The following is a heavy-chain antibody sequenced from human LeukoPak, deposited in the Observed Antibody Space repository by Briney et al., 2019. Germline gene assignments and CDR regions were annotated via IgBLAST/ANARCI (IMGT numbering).Heavy chain of an antibody. CDR2: ISGSGGTT. V-gene: IGHV3-23*01. CDR3: AKAFRGASSRSGY. Sequence: GGSLRLSCAASGFTFSSYAMSWVRQAPGKGLEWVSAISGSGGTTYYADSVKGRFTISRDNSKNTLYLQMNSLRAEDTAVYYCAKAFRGASSRSGYWGQGTLVTVSS. CDR1: GFTFSSYA. D-gene: IGHD3-10*01. J-gene: IGHJ4*02.